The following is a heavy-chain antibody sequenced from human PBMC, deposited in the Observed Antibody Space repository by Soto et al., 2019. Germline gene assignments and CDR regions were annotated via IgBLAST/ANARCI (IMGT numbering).Heavy chain of an antibody. V-gene: IGHV3-23*01. CDR3: AKGRDGYGHSPGNWFDP. D-gene: IGHD2-2*03. Sequence: EVQLLESGGGLEQPGGSLRLSCAASGFTFTNYGLSWVRQAPGKGLEWVATISNSGGTTYYADSVKGRFTISRDTSKNTLYLQMNSLRASDTAVYYCAKGRDGYGHSPGNWFDPWGQGTLVTVSS. CDR1: GFTFTNYG. J-gene: IGHJ5*02. CDR2: ISNSGGTT.